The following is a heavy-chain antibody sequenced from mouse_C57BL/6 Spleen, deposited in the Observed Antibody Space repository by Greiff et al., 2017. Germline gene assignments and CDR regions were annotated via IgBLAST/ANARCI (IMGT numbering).Heavy chain of an antibody. V-gene: IGHV5-9-1*02. CDR2: ISSGGDYI. Sequence: EVQLVESGEGLVKPGGSLKLSCAASGFTFSSYAMSWVRQTPEKRLEWVAYISSGGDYIYYADTVKGRFTISRDNARNTLDLQMSSLKSEDTAMYYCTRVYSNYDWYFDVWGTGTTVTVSS. CDR1: GFTFSSYA. CDR3: TRVYSNYDWYFDV. D-gene: IGHD2-5*01. J-gene: IGHJ1*03.